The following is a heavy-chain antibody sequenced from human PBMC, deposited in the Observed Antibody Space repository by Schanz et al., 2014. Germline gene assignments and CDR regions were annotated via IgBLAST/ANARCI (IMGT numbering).Heavy chain of an antibody. V-gene: IGHV3-66*01. J-gene: IGHJ4*02. CDR3: ARGGPAYYFDD. CDR1: GFSVGNKY. CDR2: IYIGGNT. Sequence: EVQLVESGGGLVQPGGSLRLSCAASGFSVGNKYMNWVRQAPGKGLEWVSFIYIGGNTYYADSVKGRFTISRDNSKNTVYSQRNSLRAEDTAVYYCARGGPAYYFDDWGQGTLVTVSS.